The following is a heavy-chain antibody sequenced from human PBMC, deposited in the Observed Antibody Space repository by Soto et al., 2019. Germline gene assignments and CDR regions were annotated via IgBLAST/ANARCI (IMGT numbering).Heavy chain of an antibody. CDR1: EDSVSSDSAA. V-gene: IGHV6-1*01. D-gene: IGHD6-19*01. CDR3: ARAKGWGYSSGWYNFDY. Sequence: SQTLSLTCVISEDSVSSDSAAWNWIRQSPSRGLEWLGRTYYRSKWYNDYAVSVKSRITINPDTSKNQFSLQLNSVTPEDTAVYYCARAKGWGYSSGWYNFDYWGQGTLVTVSS. J-gene: IGHJ4*02. CDR2: TYYRSKWYN.